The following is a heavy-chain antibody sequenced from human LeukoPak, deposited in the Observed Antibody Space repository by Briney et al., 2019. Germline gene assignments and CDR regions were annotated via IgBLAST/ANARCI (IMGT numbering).Heavy chain of an antibody. D-gene: IGHD1-26*01. Sequence: GESLKISCKGSGYSYTSYWIGWVRQRPGKGLDWIGIIYPGDSDTRYSPSFQGQVTISADKSISTAYLQWSSLKASDTAMYYCARLESGSYRYYYFDYWGQGTLVTVSS. V-gene: IGHV5-51*01. J-gene: IGHJ4*02. CDR1: GYSYTSYW. CDR3: ARLESGSYRYYYFDY. CDR2: IYPGDSDT.